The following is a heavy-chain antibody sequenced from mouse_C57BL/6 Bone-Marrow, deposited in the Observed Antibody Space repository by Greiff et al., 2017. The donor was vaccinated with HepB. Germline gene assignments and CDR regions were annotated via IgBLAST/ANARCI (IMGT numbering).Heavy chain of an antibody. CDR3: ARDHRYVDY. Sequence: EVMLVESGGGLVKPGGSLKLSCAASGFTFSSYAMSWVRQTPEKRLEWVATISDGGSYTYYPDNVKGRFTISRDNAKNNLYLQMSHLKSEDTAMYYCARDHRYVDYWGQGTTLTVSS. V-gene: IGHV5-4*01. D-gene: IGHD1-1*01. J-gene: IGHJ2*01. CDR2: ISDGGSYT. CDR1: GFTFSSYA.